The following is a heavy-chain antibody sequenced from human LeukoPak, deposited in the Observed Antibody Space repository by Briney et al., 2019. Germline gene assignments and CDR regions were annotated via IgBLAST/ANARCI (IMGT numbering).Heavy chain of an antibody. D-gene: IGHD2/OR15-2a*01. V-gene: IGHV3-53*01. J-gene: IGHJ4*02. CDR3: ARDANKKNYFDC. CDR2: IYTGGST. CDR1: GFTVSSSY. Sequence: QPGGSLRLSCAASGFTVSSSYMNWVRQAPGKGLEGVSVIYTGGSTYYAESVKGRFTISRDNSKNTLYLQMNSLRAEDTAVYYCARDANKKNYFDCWGQGTLVTVSS.